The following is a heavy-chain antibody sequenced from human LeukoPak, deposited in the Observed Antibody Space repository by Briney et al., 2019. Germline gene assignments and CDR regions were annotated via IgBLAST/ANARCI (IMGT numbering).Heavy chain of an antibody. CDR1: GGSFSGYY. CDR2: INYSGST. V-gene: IGHV4-59*01. Sequence: SETLSLTCAVYGGSFSGYYWSWIRQPPGKGLEWIGNINYSGSTKYNPSLKSRVVMSVDTSKNQFSLKLSSVTAADTAVYYCAKDIYGSGSYYGNGLDVWGRGTTVTVSS. D-gene: IGHD3-10*01. J-gene: IGHJ6*02. CDR3: AKDIYGSGSYYGNGLDV.